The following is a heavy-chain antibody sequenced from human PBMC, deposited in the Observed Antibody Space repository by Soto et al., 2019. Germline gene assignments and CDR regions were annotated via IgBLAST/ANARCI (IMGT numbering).Heavy chain of an antibody. J-gene: IGHJ4*02. CDR2: VSSGSSYI. CDR3: VRARATDSRPDY. Sequence: EVQLVESGGGLVKPGGSLRLSCAASGFTFSLYAMIWVRQAPGKGLEWVSSVSSGSSYIYSADSLKGRFTISRDDAKNSLYLQMNSFRADDTAIYYCVRARATDSRPDYWGQGSLVTVSS. D-gene: IGHD3-22*01. CDR1: GFTFSLYA. V-gene: IGHV3-21*02.